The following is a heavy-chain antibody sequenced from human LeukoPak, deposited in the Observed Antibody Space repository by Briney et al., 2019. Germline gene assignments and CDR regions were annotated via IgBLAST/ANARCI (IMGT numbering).Heavy chain of an antibody. V-gene: IGHV3-11*01. D-gene: IGHD3-22*01. CDR1: GFTFSNYW. CDR3: ASDPARDYYDTSGYFRWVDY. Sequence: PGGSLRLSCAASGFTFSNYWMSWIRQAPGKGLEWVSYISGSGSTIYYADSVKGRFTISRDNAKNSLYLQMNSLRAEDTAVYYCASDPARDYYDTSGYFRWVDYWGQGTLVTVSS. CDR2: ISGSGSTI. J-gene: IGHJ4*02.